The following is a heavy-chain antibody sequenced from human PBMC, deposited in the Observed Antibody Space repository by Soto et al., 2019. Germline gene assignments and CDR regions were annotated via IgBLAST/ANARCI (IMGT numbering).Heavy chain of an antibody. D-gene: IGHD2-21*01. CDR3: ARASHALGGYSDY. V-gene: IGHV3-64*02. Sequence: GGSLRLSCAGSGFTFSNYEMHWVRQAPGKGLEYVSTISSDGGSTYYADSVKGRFTISRDNSKSTLYLHMGSLRVEDMAVYYCARASHALGGYSDYWGQGTLVTVSS. CDR2: ISSDGGST. CDR1: GFTFSNYE. J-gene: IGHJ4*02.